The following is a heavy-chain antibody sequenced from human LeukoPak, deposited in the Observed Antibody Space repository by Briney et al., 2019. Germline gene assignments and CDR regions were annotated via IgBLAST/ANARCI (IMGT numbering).Heavy chain of an antibody. CDR2: IYYSGST. J-gene: IGHJ6*02. CDR1: GGSISSSSYY. V-gene: IGHV4-39*01. Sequence: PSETLSLTCTVSGGSISSSSYYWGWIRQPPGKGLEWIGSIYYSGSTYYNPSLKSRVTISVDTSKNQFSLKLSSVTAADTAVYYCARQANYDYVWGSYRYTGPRFYYYGMDVWGQGTTVTVSS. D-gene: IGHD3-16*02. CDR3: ARQANYDYVWGSYRYTGPRFYYYGMDV.